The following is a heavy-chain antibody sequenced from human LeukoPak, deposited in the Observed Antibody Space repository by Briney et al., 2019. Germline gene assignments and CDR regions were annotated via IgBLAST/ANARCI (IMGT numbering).Heavy chain of an antibody. J-gene: IGHJ4*02. CDR2: IRSKAYGGTA. CDR3: TREKRYFDWFQADY. CDR1: GFTFSDYA. V-gene: IGHV3-49*03. D-gene: IGHD3-9*01. Sequence: GGSLRLSCTASGFTFSDYAMSWFRQAPGKGLEWVGFIRSKAYGGTAEYAASVKGRFTNSRDDSKTIAYLQMNSLKTEDTAVYYCTREKRYFDWFQADYWGQGTLVTVSS.